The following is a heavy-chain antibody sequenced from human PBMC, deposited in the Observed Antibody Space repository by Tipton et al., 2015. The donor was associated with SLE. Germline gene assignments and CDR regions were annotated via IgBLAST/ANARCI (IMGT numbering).Heavy chain of an antibody. CDR2: ISHRGST. V-gene: IGHV4-34*01. CDR1: GGSFSGYY. Sequence: TLSLTCAVYGGSFSGYYWSWIRQPPGKGLEWIGEISHRGSTNYNPSLKSRVTISADTSKNQFSLKLSSVTAAGTAVYYCARRTDYWGQGTLVTVSS. J-gene: IGHJ4*02. CDR3: ARRTDY.